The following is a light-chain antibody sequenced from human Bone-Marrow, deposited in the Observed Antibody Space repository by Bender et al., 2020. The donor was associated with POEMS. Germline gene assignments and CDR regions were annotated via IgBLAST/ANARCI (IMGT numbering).Light chain of an antibody. CDR2: DVT. V-gene: IGLV2-8*01. CDR1: SSDVGGYNF. CDR3: QSYDRSLSGSVV. J-gene: IGLJ2*01. Sequence: QSALTQPPSASGSPGQSVTISCTGTSSDVGGYNFVSWYQQHPGKAPKLMIYDVTKRPSGVPDRFSGSKSGNTASLTISGLQADDEADYFCQSYDRSLSGSVVFGGGTKLTVL.